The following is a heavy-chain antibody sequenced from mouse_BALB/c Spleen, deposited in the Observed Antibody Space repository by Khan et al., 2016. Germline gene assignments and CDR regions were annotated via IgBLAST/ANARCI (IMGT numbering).Heavy chain of an antibody. CDR1: GYSFTSYY. J-gene: IGHJ4*01. V-gene: IGHV1S135*01. CDR2: IDPFTGGT. Sequence: MQLQQPGPELMKPGASVKISCKASGYSFTSYYMHWVKQSPGKSLEWIGYIDPFTGGTSYNQNFKGKATLTVDKSSSTAYMHLSSLTSEDSAVYYCASSTQSFYAMDYWGQGTSVTVSS. D-gene: IGHD1-1*01. CDR3: ASSTQSFYAMDY.